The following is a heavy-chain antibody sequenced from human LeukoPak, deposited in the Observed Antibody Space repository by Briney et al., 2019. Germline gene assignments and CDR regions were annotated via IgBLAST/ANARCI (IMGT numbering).Heavy chain of an antibody. Sequence: WVRQPPGKGLEWIGSIYYTGSTYYNPSFKSRITISVDTSKNQFSLKLSSVTAADTAVYYCARRMSDWGQGTLVTVSS. J-gene: IGHJ4*02. CDR3: ARRMSD. CDR2: IYYTGST. V-gene: IGHV4-39*01.